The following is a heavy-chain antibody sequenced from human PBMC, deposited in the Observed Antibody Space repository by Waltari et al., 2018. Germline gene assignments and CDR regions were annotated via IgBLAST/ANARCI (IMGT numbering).Heavy chain of an antibody. CDR1: GYTFTSYY. CDR2: MNPNSGNT. CDR3: ARMIGPGGRRKADY. J-gene: IGHJ4*02. V-gene: IGHV1-8*03. D-gene: IGHD3-22*01. Sequence: QVQLVQSGAEVKKPGASVKVSCKASGYTFTSYYMHWVRQATGQGLEWMGWMNPNSGNTGYAQKFQGRVTITRNTSISTAYMELSSLRSEDTAVYYCARMIGPGGRRKADYWGQGTLVTVSS.